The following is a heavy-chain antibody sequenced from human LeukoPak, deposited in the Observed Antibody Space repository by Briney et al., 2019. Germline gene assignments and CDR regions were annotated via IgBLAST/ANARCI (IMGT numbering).Heavy chain of an antibody. CDR2: IWYDGSNT. Sequence: GGSLRLSCAASGFTFSSYAMSWVRQAPGKGLEWVALIWYDGSNTYYADSVKGRFTISRDDSKNTVYLQMNSLRAEYTALYYCARGFLDFDSWGQGTLVIVSS. CDR1: GFTFSSYA. CDR3: ARGFLDFDS. J-gene: IGHJ4*02. V-gene: IGHV3-33*08. D-gene: IGHD3-3*01.